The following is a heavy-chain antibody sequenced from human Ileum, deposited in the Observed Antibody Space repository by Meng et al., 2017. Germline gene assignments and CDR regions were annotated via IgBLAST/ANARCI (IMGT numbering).Heavy chain of an antibody. D-gene: IGHD3-10*01. CDR1: GASFTGYS. CDR2: VNHDGGT. V-gene: IGHV4-34*02. J-gene: IGHJ4*02. CDR3: AREGSWFGADY. Sequence: QVQPQQGGAGLLKPSETLSLTCTVYGASFTGYSWTWIRQSPGKGLEWIGEVNHDGGTNYSPSLKSRVIISIDTSKNQFSLKLTAVTATDAVVYYCAREGSWFGADYWGQGTLVTVAS.